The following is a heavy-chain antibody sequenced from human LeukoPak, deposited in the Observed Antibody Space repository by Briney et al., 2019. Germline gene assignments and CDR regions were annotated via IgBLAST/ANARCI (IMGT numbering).Heavy chain of an antibody. Sequence: GGSLRLSCAASGVTFSTFNMNWVRQAPGKGLEWLSYISGGSSMIYYAGSVRGRFTISRDNAKNSLFLQMNNLRAEDTAVYYCASSRCTSSNCHGGMDRWGQGTLVTVSS. V-gene: IGHV3-48*01. CDR3: ASSRCTSSNCHGGMDR. J-gene: IGHJ5*02. D-gene: IGHD6-13*01. CDR1: GVTFSTFN. CDR2: ISGGSSMI.